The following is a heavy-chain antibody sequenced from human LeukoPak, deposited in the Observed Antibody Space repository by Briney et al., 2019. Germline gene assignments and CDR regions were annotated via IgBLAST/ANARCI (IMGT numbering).Heavy chain of an antibody. J-gene: IGHJ4*02. CDR3: ARGFITLADVDY. D-gene: IGHD3-10*01. CDR2: ISSSSSYI. V-gene: IGHV3-21*01. CDR1: GFTFNSYG. Sequence: GGTLRLSCAASGFTFNSYGMTWVRQAPGKGLEWVSSISSSSSYIYYADSVKGRFTISRDNAKNSLYLQMNSLRAEDTAVYYCARGFITLADVDYWGQGTLVTVSS.